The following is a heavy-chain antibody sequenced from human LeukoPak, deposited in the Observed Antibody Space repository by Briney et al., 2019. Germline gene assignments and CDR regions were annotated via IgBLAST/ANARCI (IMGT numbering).Heavy chain of an antibody. J-gene: IGHJ4*02. CDR3: ARDSTIFGHFDY. Sequence: SETLSLTCAISGGSISASTYYWGWIRQPPGKGLEWIGSIYYSGSTYYNPSLKSRLTISVDTSKNQFSLKLSSVTAADTAVYYCARDSTIFGHFDYWGRGTLVTVSS. D-gene: IGHD3-3*01. CDR2: IYYSGST. CDR1: GGSISASTYY. V-gene: IGHV4-39*07.